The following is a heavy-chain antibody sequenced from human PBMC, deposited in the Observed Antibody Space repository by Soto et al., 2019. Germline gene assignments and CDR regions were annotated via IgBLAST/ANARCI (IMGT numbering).Heavy chain of an antibody. Sequence: QVQLVQSGAEVKKPGSSVKVSCKASGGTFSSYTISWVRQAPGQGLEWMGRIIPILGIANYAQKFQGRVTITADKSTSTAYMELSSLRSEDTAVYYCARGGYSSSWLDYWGQGTLVTVSS. CDR2: IIPILGIA. CDR1: GGTFSSYT. J-gene: IGHJ4*02. V-gene: IGHV1-69*02. CDR3: ARGGYSSSWLDY. D-gene: IGHD6-13*01.